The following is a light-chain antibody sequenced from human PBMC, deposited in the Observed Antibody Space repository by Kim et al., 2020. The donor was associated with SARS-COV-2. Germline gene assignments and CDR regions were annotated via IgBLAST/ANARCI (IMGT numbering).Light chain of an antibody. V-gene: IGLV2-8*01. J-gene: IGLJ2*01. CDR3: TSYAGSTELL. CDR2: DVS. CDR1: SSDVGAYNY. Sequence: GQSVTLSCTGTSSDVGAYNYVSWYQQYPGKAPRLMIYDVSRRPSGVPDRFSGSKSGNTASLTVSGLQAGDEADYYCTSYAGSTELLFGGGTKLTVL.